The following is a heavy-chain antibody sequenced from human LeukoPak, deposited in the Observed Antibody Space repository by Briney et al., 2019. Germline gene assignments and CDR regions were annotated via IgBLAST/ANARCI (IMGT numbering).Heavy chain of an antibody. V-gene: IGHV1-8*01. CDR3: ARGHRKYSSSPYYYCYYMDV. Sequence: ASVKVSCKASGYTFTSYDINWVRQATGQGLEWMGWMNPNSGNTGYAQKFQGRVTMTRNTSISTAYMELSSLRSEDTAVYYCARGHRKYSSSPYYYCYYMDVWGKGTTVTVSS. CDR2: MNPNSGNT. CDR1: GYTFTSYD. J-gene: IGHJ6*03. D-gene: IGHD6-6*01.